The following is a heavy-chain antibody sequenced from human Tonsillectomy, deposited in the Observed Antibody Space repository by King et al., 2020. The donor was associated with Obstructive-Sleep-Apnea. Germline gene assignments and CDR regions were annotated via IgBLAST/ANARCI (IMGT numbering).Heavy chain of an antibody. D-gene: IGHD3-16*01. J-gene: IGHJ4*02. Sequence: VQLVESGPGLVRPSQTLSLTCSVSGGSISGSFYYWTWIRQQPGKGLEWIGCIYHSGTTYYNASLKSRVIISVDTSKNQFSLKLSSVTAADTAVYYCAREAIRLGEFRYWGQGTLVTVSS. V-gene: IGHV4-31*03. CDR3: AREAIRLGEFRY. CDR1: GGSISGSFYY. CDR2: IYHSGTT.